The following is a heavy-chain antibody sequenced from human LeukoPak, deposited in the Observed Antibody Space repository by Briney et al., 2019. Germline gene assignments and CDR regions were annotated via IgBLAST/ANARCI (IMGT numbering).Heavy chain of an antibody. Sequence: SETLSLTCAVYGGSFSGYYWSWIRQPPGKGLEWIGEINHSGSTNYNPSLKSRVTISVDTSKNQFSLKLSSVTAADTAVYYCAEYYDSSGDIWGQGTMVTVSS. J-gene: IGHJ3*02. CDR2: INHSGST. V-gene: IGHV4-34*01. CDR1: GGSFSGYY. CDR3: AEYYDSSGDI. D-gene: IGHD3-22*01.